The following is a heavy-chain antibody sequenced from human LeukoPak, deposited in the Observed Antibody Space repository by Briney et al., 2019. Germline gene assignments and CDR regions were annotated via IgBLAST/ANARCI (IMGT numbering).Heavy chain of an antibody. CDR2: ISGYNGKT. Sequence: ASVKVSCKASGYPFTSFGISWVRQAPGQGLEWMGWISGYNGKTNYARNLQGRVTMTTDTSTSTAYVELGSLRSDDMAVYYCARDRVYDYSNPRGFDYWGQGTLVTVSS. D-gene: IGHD4-11*01. V-gene: IGHV1-18*03. J-gene: IGHJ4*02. CDR3: ARDRVYDYSNPRGFDY. CDR1: GYPFTSFG.